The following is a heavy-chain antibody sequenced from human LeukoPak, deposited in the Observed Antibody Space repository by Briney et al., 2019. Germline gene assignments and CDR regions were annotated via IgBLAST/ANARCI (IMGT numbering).Heavy chain of an antibody. D-gene: IGHD4-23*01. V-gene: IGHV3-23*01. CDR1: GFTFSIFA. J-gene: IGHJ4*02. Sequence: GGSLRLSCAASGFTFSIFAMTWVRQAPGKGLEWVSAISGSGGSTYYADSVKGRFTISRDNSKNTLFLQINSLRAEDTAVYYCAKLSTVALFDYWGQGTLVTVSS. CDR2: ISGSGGST. CDR3: AKLSTVALFDY.